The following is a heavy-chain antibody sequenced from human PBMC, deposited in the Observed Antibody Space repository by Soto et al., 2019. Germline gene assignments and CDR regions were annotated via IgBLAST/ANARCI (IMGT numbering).Heavy chain of an antibody. V-gene: IGHV4-39*01. Sequence: VSAGTLRPSEYHLCCLLLPTGKGLEWIGSIYYSGNTYYNPSLKSRVTMSVDTSKNQFSLKLSSVTAADTAVYYCARLGGYCSTTGCYGYYAMDVWGQGTTVT. D-gene: IGHD2-2*01. CDR3: ARLGGYCSTTGCYGYYAMDV. CDR2: IYYSGNT. J-gene: IGHJ6*02. CDR1: AGTLRPSEYH.